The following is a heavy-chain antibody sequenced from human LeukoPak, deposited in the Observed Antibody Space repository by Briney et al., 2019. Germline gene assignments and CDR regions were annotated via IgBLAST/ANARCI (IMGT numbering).Heavy chain of an antibody. J-gene: IGHJ6*02. CDR1: GFTFSSHW. CDR2: VNTDESST. V-gene: IGHV3-74*01. D-gene: IGHD2-2*01. CDR3: ARGHEVGYYGMDV. Sequence: PGGSLRLSCAASGFTFSSHWMHWVRQAPGKGLVWVSRVNTDESSTTYADSVKGRFTISRDNAKNTLYLQMYSLRAEDTAVYYCARGHEVGYYGMDVWGQGTTVTVSS.